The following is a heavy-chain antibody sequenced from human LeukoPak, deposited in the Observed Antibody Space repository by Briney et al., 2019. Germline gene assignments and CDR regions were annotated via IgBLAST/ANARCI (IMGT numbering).Heavy chain of an antibody. J-gene: IGHJ4*02. Sequence: PGGSLRLSCAASGFTFSSYAMSWVRQAPGKGLEWVSAISGSGGSTYYADSVKGRFTISRDNSKNMLYLQMNSLRAEDTAVYYCAKLGVAVDYCFDYWGQGTLVTVSS. CDR3: AKLGVAVDYCFDY. CDR2: ISGSGGST. V-gene: IGHV3-23*01. D-gene: IGHD3-3*01. CDR1: GFTFSSYA.